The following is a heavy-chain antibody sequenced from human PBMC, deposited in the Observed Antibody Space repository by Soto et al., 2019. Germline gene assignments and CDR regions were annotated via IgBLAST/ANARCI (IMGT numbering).Heavy chain of an antibody. CDR3: ARVRRGIIMARNYYKGMDV. Sequence: KASETLSLTCAVYGGSFRGYWWSWIRQSPGKGLEWIGEINQSGDTNYNPSLKSRIIISVDTSKKQFSLNLRSVTAADTAVYYCARVRRGIIMARNYYKGMDVWGQGTTVTVS. J-gene: IGHJ6*02. D-gene: IGHD3-10*01. CDR2: INQSGDT. CDR1: GGSFRGYW. V-gene: IGHV4-34*01.